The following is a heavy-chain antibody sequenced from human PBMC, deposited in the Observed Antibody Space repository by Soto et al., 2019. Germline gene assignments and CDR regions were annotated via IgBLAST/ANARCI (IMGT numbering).Heavy chain of an antibody. CDR2: IYQSGST. CDR3: ARDMSGCSSSDCYLSGWFDP. Sequence: SETLSLTCPFSGFSVSSGSYYWSWIRQPPGKGLEWIGFIYQSGSTNYNPSLKSRVTISVDRSKNHFSLQLTSLTAADTAVYYCARDMSGCSSSDCYLSGWFDPWGPGTLVTVSS. J-gene: IGHJ5*02. D-gene: IGHD2-21*02. CDR1: GFSVSSGSYY. V-gene: IGHV4-61*03.